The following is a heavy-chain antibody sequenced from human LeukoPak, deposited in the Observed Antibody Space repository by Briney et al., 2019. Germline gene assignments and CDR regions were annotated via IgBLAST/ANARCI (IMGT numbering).Heavy chain of an antibody. J-gene: IGHJ6*02. CDR3: ARGGPAASTLFYYYYGMDV. V-gene: IGHV1-46*01. Sequence: ASVNVSGKASGYTFTSYYMHWVRQAPGQGLDWMGIINPSGGSTSNAQKFQGRVTMIRDTSTSTVYMEPSSLRSDDAAVYYCARGGPAASTLFYYYYGMDVWGQGTTITVSS. CDR2: INPSGGST. D-gene: IGHD2-2*01. CDR1: GYTFTSYY.